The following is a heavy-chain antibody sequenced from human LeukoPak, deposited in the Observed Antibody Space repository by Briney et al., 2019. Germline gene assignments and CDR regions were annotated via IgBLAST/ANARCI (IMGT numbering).Heavy chain of an antibody. CDR3: AKERDCGGPFDY. D-gene: IGHD4-23*01. V-gene: IGHV4-59*01. CDR2: IYYSGST. J-gene: IGHJ4*02. CDR1: GGSISSYY. Sequence: SETLSLTCTVSGGSISSYYWSWIRQPPRKGLEWIGYIYYSGSTNYNPSLKSRVTISVDTSKNQFSLKLSSVTAADTAVSYCAKERDCGGPFDYWGQGTLVTVSS.